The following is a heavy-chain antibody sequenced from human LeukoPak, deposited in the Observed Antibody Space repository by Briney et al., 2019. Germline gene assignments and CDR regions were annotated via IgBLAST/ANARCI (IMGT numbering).Heavy chain of an antibody. D-gene: IGHD3-16*01. CDR3: ASDIWYYGMDV. Sequence: PGGSLRLSCAASGFTFSSYEMNWVRQAPGKGLEWVSYISSSGSTIYYADSVKGRFTISRDNAKNSLYLQMNSLGAEDTAVYYCASDIWYYGMDVWGKGTTVTVSS. V-gene: IGHV3-48*03. CDR1: GFTFSSYE. J-gene: IGHJ6*04. CDR2: ISSSGSTI.